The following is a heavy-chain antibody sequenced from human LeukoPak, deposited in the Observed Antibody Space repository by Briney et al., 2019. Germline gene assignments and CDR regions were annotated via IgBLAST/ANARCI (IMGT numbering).Heavy chain of an antibody. CDR2: IRKKAHSYTT. CDR3: ARVSPIGVYYFDY. D-gene: IGHD5/OR15-5a*01. CDR1: GFTFSSYA. V-gene: IGHV3-72*01. Sequence: GGSLRLSCAASGFTFSSYAMHWVRQAPGKGLEWVGHIRKKAHSYTTEYAASVKGRFTISRDDSKNSLYLQMNSLKTEDTAVYYCARVSPIGVYYFDYWGQGALVTVSS. J-gene: IGHJ4*02.